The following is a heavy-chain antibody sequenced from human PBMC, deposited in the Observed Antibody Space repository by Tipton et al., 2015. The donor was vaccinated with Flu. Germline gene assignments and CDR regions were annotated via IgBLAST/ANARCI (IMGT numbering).Heavy chain of an antibody. V-gene: IGHV1-18*01. D-gene: IGHD5-12*01. CDR2: FSGYSGNK. J-gene: IGHJ3*01. Sequence: QVQLVQSGAEVKQPGASVKVSCKSSAYSFTRNAISWLRQAPGQGLEWMGWFSGYSGNKHYVQRFRGRVTMTTDKPTGTAYMELRDLRSDDTAIYFCATYSGYDMGLPQAFDVWGQGTMVTVSS. CDR1: AYSFTRNA. CDR3: ATYSGYDMGLPQAFDV.